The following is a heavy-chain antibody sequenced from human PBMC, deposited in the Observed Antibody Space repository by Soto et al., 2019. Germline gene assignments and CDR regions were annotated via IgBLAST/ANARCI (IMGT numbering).Heavy chain of an antibody. CDR1: GFTFDDYA. D-gene: IGHD3-10*01. CDR2: ISWNSGSI. V-gene: IGHV3-9*01. Sequence: EVQLVESGGGLVQPGRSLRLSCAASGFTFDDYAMHWVRQAPGKGLEWVSGISWNSGSIGYADSVKGRFTISRDNAKNSLYLQMNSLSAEDTALYYCAKDMVPMVRGVLDYWGQGTLVTVSS. J-gene: IGHJ4*02. CDR3: AKDMVPMVRGVLDY.